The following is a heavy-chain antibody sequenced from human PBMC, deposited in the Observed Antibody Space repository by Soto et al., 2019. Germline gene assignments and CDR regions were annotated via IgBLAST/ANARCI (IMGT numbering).Heavy chain of an antibody. D-gene: IGHD6-19*01. Sequence: SVKVSCKASGGTFGSYAISWVRQAPGQGLEWMGGIIPIFGTANYAQKFQGRVTITADESTSTAYMELSSLRSEDTAVYYCAREAAVAGRGVDYWGQGPLVTVSS. J-gene: IGHJ4*02. CDR2: IIPIFGTA. V-gene: IGHV1-69*13. CDR3: AREAAVAGRGVDY. CDR1: GGTFGSYA.